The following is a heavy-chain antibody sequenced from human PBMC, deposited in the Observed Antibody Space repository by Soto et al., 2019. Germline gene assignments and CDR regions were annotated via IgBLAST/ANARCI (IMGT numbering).Heavy chain of an antibody. J-gene: IGHJ5*02. Sequence: EVQLLESGGGLVQPGGSLRLSCAASGFPFSIYGMNWVRQAPGKGLEWVSVISGSGDSTYYADSVKGRFTISRDNSKNTLYLQMNSLRAEDTAVYYCAKDGAPFLEWFPNWFDPWGQGTLVTVSS. V-gene: IGHV3-23*01. CDR1: GFPFSIYG. D-gene: IGHD3-3*01. CDR2: ISGSGDST. CDR3: AKDGAPFLEWFPNWFDP.